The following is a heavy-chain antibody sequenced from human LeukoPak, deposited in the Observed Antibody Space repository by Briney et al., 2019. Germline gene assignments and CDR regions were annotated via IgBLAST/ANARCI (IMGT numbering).Heavy chain of an antibody. CDR2: ISAYNGNT. Sequence: ASVKVSCKASGYTVTSYGISWVRQAPGQGLEWMGWISAYNGNTNYAQKLQGRVTMTTDTSTSTAYMELRSLRSDDTAVYYCARPSMTSYYFDYWGQGPLVTVSS. CDR3: ARPSMTSYYFDY. CDR1: GYTVTSYG. V-gene: IGHV1-18*01. D-gene: IGHD1-26*01. J-gene: IGHJ4*02.